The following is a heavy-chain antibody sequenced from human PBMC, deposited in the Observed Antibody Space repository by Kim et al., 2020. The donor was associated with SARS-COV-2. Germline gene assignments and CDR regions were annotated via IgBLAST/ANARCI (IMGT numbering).Heavy chain of an antibody. V-gene: IGHV7-4-1*02. CDR2: INTNTGNP. CDR3: ASHFSRKAIINFGTNWGYDWFYFDY. CDR1: GYTFTSYA. Sequence: ASVKVSCKASGYTFTSYAMNWVRQAPGQGLEWMGWINTNTGNPTYAQGFTGRFVFSLDTSVSTAYLQISSLKAEDTAVYYCASHFSRKAIINFGTNWGYDWFYFDYWGQGTLVTVSS. J-gene: IGHJ4*02. D-gene: IGHD5-12*01.